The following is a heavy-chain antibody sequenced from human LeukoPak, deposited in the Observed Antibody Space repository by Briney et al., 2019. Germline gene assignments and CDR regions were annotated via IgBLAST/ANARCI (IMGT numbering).Heavy chain of an antibody. V-gene: IGHV3-30*04. Sequence: GGSLRLSCAASGFTFSRYAMHWVRQAPGKGLKWVALISYDASYKYYADSVQGRFTISRDNSKNTLYLQMNSLRAEDTAVYYCASSERWLQLWSPHWGQGTLVTVSS. J-gene: IGHJ4*02. D-gene: IGHD5-24*01. CDR2: ISYDASYK. CDR3: ASSERWLQLWSPH. CDR1: GFTFSRYA.